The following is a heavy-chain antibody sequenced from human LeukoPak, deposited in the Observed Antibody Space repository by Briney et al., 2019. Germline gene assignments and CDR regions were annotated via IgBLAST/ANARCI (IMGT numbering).Heavy chain of an antibody. CDR2: INPSGGST. D-gene: IGHD7-27*01. CDR3: ARAGVPSGYYYYYYMDV. V-gene: IGHV1-46*01. Sequence: GASVKVSCKASGYTFTSYYMHWVRQAPGQGLEWMGIINPSGGSTSYAQKFQGRVTMTRDMSTSTVYMELSSLRSEDTAVYYCARAGVPSGYYYYYYMDVWGKGTTVTVSS. CDR1: GYTFTSYY. J-gene: IGHJ6*03.